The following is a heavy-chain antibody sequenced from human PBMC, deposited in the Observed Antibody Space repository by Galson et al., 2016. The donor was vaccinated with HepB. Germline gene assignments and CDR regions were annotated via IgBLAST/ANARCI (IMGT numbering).Heavy chain of an antibody. CDR1: GFTFRNYG. D-gene: IGHD1-26*01. CDR3: AKDRVDLSPPGIDSGVSEH. CDR2: ISHDGSLK. Sequence: SLRLSCAASGFTFRNYGMHWVRQAPGQGLEWVAIISHDGSLKFYADSVKGRFTISRDNPKNTVSLQMNSLRAEDTAVYYCAKDRVDLSPPGIDSGVSEHWGQGTLVTVSS. J-gene: IGHJ1*01. V-gene: IGHV3-30*18.